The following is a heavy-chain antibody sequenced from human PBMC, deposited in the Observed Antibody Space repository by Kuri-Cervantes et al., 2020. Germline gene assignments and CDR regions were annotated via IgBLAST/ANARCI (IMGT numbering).Heavy chain of an antibody. CDR2: INPNSGGT. Sequence: GESLKISCKASGYTFTSYDINWVRQATGQGLEWMGWINPNSGGTNYAQKFQGRVTMTRDTSISTAYMELSRLRSDDTAVYYCARDPKRARWVVGLLQLPTGYWFDPWGQGTLVTVSS. J-gene: IGHJ5*02. CDR3: ARDPKRARWVVGLLQLPTGYWFDP. V-gene: IGHV1-2*02. D-gene: IGHD3-22*01. CDR1: GYTFTSYD.